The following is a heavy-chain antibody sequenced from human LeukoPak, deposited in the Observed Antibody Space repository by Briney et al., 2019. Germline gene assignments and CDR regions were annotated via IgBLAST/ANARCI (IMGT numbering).Heavy chain of an antibody. V-gene: IGHV4-34*01. D-gene: IGHD6-13*01. Sequence: SETLSLTCAVYGGSFSGYYWSWIPQPPGKGLEWIGQINHSGSTNYNPSLTSRVTISVDTSKNQFSLKLSSVTAADTAVYYCARGHPRSSSWLYYYYGMDVWGKGTTVTVS. CDR1: GGSFSGYY. CDR3: ARGHPRSSSWLYYYYGMDV. J-gene: IGHJ6*04. CDR2: INHSGST.